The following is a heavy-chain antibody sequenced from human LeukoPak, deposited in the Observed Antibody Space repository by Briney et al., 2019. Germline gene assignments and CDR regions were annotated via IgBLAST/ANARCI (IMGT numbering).Heavy chain of an antibody. Sequence: SETLSLTCTVSGGSISSGDYYWSWIRQPPGKGLEWIGYIYYSGSTYYNPSLKSRVTISVDTSKNQFSLKLSSVTAADTAVYYCAREYSLRLTNAFDIWGRGTLVTVSS. J-gene: IGHJ4*02. CDR3: AREYSLRLTNAFDI. V-gene: IGHV4-30-4*01. CDR1: GGSISSGDYY. D-gene: IGHD3-16*01. CDR2: IYYSGST.